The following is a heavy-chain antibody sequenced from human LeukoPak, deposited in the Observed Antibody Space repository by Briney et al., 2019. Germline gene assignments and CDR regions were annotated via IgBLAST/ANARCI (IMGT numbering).Heavy chain of an antibody. V-gene: IGHV1-69*04. CDR1: GGTFSSYA. CDR2: IIPILGIA. D-gene: IGHD3-22*01. CDR3: ARTPGYDSSGYYYDY. Sequence: GASVKVSCKASGGTFSSYAISWVRQAPGQGLEWMGRIIPILGIANYAQKFQGRVTITADKSTSTAYMELSSLRSEDTAVYYCARTPGYDSSGYYYDYWGQGTLVTVSS. J-gene: IGHJ4*02.